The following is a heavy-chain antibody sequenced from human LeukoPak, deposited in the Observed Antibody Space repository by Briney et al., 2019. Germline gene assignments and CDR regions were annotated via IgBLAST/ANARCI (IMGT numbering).Heavy chain of an antibody. J-gene: IGHJ4*02. CDR2: INHSGST. D-gene: IGHD3-22*01. V-gene: IGHV4-34*01. CDR3: ARPAKPTYYYDSSGYPY. Sequence: SETLSLTCAVYGGSFSGYYWSWIRQPPGKGLEWIGEINHSGSTNYNPSLKSRVTISVDTSKNQFSLKLSSVTAADTAVYYCARPAKPTYYYDSSGYPYCGQGTLVSVSS. CDR1: GGSFSGYY.